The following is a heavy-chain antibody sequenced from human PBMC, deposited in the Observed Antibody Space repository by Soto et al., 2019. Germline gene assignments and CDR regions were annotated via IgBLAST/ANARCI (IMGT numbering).Heavy chain of an antibody. Sequence: GESLKISCKGSGYSFTSYWISWVRQMPGKGLEWMGRIDPSDSYTNYSPSFQGHVTISADKSISTAYLQWSSLKASDTAMYYCARQRYDSSALDYWGQGTLVTVS. CDR1: GYSFTSYW. J-gene: IGHJ4*02. V-gene: IGHV5-10-1*01. CDR3: ARQRYDSSALDY. D-gene: IGHD3-22*01. CDR2: IDPSDSYT.